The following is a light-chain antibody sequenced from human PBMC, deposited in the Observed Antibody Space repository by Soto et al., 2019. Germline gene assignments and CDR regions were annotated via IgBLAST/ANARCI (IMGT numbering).Light chain of an antibody. CDR3: QQNGTYPT. V-gene: IGKV3-20*01. J-gene: IGKJ5*01. Sequence: EIVLTQSPGTLSLSPGERATLSCRASQSVSSSYLAWYQQKPGQAPRLLIYGASSRATGIPARFSGSGSGTAFTLTTSRLGPEDFAVYYCQQNGTYPTFGQGTRLRLN. CDR1: QSVSSSY. CDR2: GAS.